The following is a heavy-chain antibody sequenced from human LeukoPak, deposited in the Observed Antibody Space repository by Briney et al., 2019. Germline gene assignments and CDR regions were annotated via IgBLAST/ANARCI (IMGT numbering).Heavy chain of an antibody. CDR3: ARSDFWRGMDV. CDR1: GFTFSSYS. V-gene: IGHV3-21*01. Sequence: PGGSLRLSCAASGFTFSSYSTNWVRQAPGKGLEWVSSISSSSSYIYYADSVKGRFTISRDNAKNSLYLQMNSLRAEDTAVYYCARSDFWRGMDVWGKGTTVTVSS. D-gene: IGHD3-3*01. CDR2: ISSSSSYI. J-gene: IGHJ6*03.